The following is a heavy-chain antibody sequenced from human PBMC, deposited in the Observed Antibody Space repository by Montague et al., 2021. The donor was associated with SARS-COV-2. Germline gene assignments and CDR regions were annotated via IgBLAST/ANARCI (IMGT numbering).Heavy chain of an antibody. CDR3: ARTTTRMLYPENAFDI. CDR1: GDSVSSNTAT. J-gene: IGHJ3*02. D-gene: IGHD2-15*01. V-gene: IGHV6-1*01. Sequence: CAISGDSVSSNTATWNWIRQSPSRGLEWLGRTYYRSKWYHDYAISLKSRITINLDTSKNQFSLQLSSVAPEDTAVFYCARTTTRMLYPENAFDIWGQGTMVTVSS. CDR2: TYYRSKWYH.